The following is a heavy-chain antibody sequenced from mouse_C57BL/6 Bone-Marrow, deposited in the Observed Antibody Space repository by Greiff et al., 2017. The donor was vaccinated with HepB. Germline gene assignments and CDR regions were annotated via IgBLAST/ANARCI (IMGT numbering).Heavy chain of an antibody. D-gene: IGHD1-1*01. V-gene: IGHV1-50*01. CDR3: ARAALYGSRDYFDY. Sequence: VQLQQPGAELVKPGASVKLSCKASGYTFTSYWMQWVKQRPGQGLEWIGEIDPSDSYTNYNQKFKGKATLTVDTSSSTAYMQLSSLTSEDSAVYYCARAALYGSRDYFDYWGQGTTLTVSS. CDR2: IDPSDSYT. J-gene: IGHJ2*01. CDR1: GYTFTSYW.